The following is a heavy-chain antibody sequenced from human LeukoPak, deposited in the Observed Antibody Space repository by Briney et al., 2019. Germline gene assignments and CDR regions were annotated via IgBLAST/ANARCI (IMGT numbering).Heavy chain of an antibody. CDR2: INPNSGGT. CDR1: GYTFTGYY. V-gene: IGHV1-2*02. D-gene: IGHD3-10*01. Sequence: ASVKVSCKASGYTFTGYYMHWVRQAPGRGLEWMGWINPNSGGTNYAQKFQGRVTMTRDTSISTAYMELSRLRSDDTAVYYCARVSRGTITMPTAGRRDAFDTWGQGTMVTVSS. CDR3: ARVSRGTITMPTAGRRDAFDT. J-gene: IGHJ3*02.